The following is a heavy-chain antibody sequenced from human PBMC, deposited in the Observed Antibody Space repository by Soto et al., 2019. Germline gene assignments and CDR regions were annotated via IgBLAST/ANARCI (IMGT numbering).Heavy chain of an antibody. Sequence: PSETLSLTCTVSDGSISSYYWSWIRQPPGKGLEWIGYIYYSGSTNYNPSLKSRVTISVDTSKNQFSLKLSSVTAADTAVYYCARTYSSSFAGGMDVWGQGTTVTVSS. J-gene: IGHJ6*02. CDR2: IYYSGST. V-gene: IGHV4-59*01. D-gene: IGHD6-6*01. CDR3: ARTYSSSFAGGMDV. CDR1: DGSISSYY.